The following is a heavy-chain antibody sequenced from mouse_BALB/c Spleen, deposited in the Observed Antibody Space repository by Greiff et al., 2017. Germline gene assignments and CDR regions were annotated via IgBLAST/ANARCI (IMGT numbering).Heavy chain of an antibody. V-gene: IGHV5-9-4*01. D-gene: IGHD4-1*01. CDR1: GFTFSSYA. Sequence: EVKLMESGGGLVKPGGSLKLSCAASGFTFSSYAMSWVRQSPEKRLEWVAEISSGGSYTYYPDTVTGRFTISRDNAKNTLYLEMSSLRSEDTAMYYCARGGLVAYWGQGTLVTVSA. J-gene: IGHJ3*01. CDR3: ARGGLVAY. CDR2: ISSGGSYT.